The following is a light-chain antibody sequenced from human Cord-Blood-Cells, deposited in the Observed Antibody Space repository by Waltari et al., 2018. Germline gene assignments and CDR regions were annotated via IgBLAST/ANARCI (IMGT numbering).Light chain of an antibody. V-gene: IGLV1-40*01. Sequence: GAPGQRVTISCTGSSSNIGAGYDVHWYQQLPGTAPKLLIYGNSNRPSGVPDRFSGSKSGTSASLAITGLQAEDEADYYCQSYDSSLSGGVFGTGTKVTVL. J-gene: IGLJ1*01. CDR3: QSYDSSLSGGV. CDR1: SSNIGAGYD. CDR2: GNS.